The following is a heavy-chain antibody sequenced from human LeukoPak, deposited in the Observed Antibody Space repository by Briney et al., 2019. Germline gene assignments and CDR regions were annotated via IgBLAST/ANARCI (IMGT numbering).Heavy chain of an antibody. D-gene: IGHD6-6*01. CDR3: AREGLAARRGAFDI. CDR1: GGSISSHF. CDR2: VYYSGNT. V-gene: IGHV4-59*11. Sequence: SETLSLTCSVSGGSISSHFWTWIWQPPGKGLEWIGYVYYSGNTNYNPSLRSRVTISIDTSKNQFSLNLKSVTAADTAIYYCAREGLAARRGAFDIWGQGTVVSVSS. J-gene: IGHJ3*02.